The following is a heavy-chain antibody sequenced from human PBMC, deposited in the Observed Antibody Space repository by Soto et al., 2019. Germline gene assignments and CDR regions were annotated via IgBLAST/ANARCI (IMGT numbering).Heavy chain of an antibody. V-gene: IGHV4-59*01. CDR1: GDSIKNYF. CDR2: LYHSGTT. J-gene: IGHJ4*02. D-gene: IGHD2-8*01. Sequence: SETLSLTCTVSGDSIKNYFRSWVRQPPGKGLEWIGHLYHSGTTNYSPALKSRVTMSIDQPKNQFSLSLNSVTAADTAVYFCARDPGYCTNGVCPIFDFWGQGIPVTVSS. CDR3: ARDPGYCTNGVCPIFDF.